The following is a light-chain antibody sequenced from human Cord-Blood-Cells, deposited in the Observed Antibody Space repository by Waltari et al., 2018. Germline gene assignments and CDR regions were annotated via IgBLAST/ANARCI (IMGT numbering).Light chain of an antibody. V-gene: IGLV2-23*01. CDR3: CSYAGSSTLV. CDR1: SSDVGRYTL. Sequence: QSALTQPASVSGSPGQSLTISCPGTSSDVGRYTLVSWYQQPPGKAPNLMIYEGSKRPSGVSNRFSGSKSGNTASLTISGLQAEDEADYYCCSYAGSSTLVFGGGTKLTVL. CDR2: EGS. J-gene: IGLJ3*02.